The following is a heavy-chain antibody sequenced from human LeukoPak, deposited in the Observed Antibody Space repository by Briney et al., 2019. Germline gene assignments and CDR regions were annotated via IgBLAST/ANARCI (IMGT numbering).Heavy chain of an antibody. CDR2: VNPNSGGT. CDR3: AREPVVWAVAGTFDY. V-gene: IGHV1-2*06. J-gene: IGHJ4*02. Sequence: GASVKVSCKASGYTFTGYYMHWVRQAPGQGLEWMGRVNPNSGGTNYAQKFQGRVTITRDTSASTAYMELSSLRSEDTAVYYCAREPVVWAVAGTFDYWGQGTLVTVSS. CDR1: GYTFTGYY. D-gene: IGHD6-19*01.